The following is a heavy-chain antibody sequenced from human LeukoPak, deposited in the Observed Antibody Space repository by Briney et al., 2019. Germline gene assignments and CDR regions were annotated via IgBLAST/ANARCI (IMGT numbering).Heavy chain of an antibody. CDR3: ARASRGSGNAFDI. CDR1: GYTFTGYY. Sequence: ASVKVSCKASGYTFTGYYMHWVRQAPGQGLEWMGWINPNSGGTNYAQKFQGRVTMTRDTSISTAYMELSRLRSDDTAVYYCARASRGSGNAFDIWGQGTMVTVSS. CDR2: INPNSGGT. D-gene: IGHD1-26*01. V-gene: IGHV1-2*02. J-gene: IGHJ3*02.